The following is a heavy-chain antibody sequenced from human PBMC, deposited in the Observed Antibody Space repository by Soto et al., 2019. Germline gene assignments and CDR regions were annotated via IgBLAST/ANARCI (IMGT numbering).Heavy chain of an antibody. CDR3: AREVGITGTKAGFDP. J-gene: IGHJ5*02. Sequence: SETLSLTCTVSGGSISSGGYYWSWIRQHPGKGLEWIGYIYYSGSTYYNPSLKSRVTISVDTSKNQFSLKLSSVTAADTAGYYCAREVGITGTKAGFDPWGQGTLVPVSS. V-gene: IGHV4-31*03. D-gene: IGHD1-7*01. CDR2: IYYSGST. CDR1: GGSISSGGYY.